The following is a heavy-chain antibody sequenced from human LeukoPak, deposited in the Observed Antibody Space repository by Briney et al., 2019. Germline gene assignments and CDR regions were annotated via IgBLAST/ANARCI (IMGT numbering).Heavy chain of an antibody. CDR2: ISGSGGST. CDR1: GFTFSNFG. J-gene: IGHJ5*02. D-gene: IGHD6-13*01. V-gene: IGHV3-23*01. Sequence: GGSLRLSCAASGFTFSNFGMHWVRQAPGKGLEWVSAISGSGGSTYYADSVKGRFTISRDNSKNTLYLQMNSLRAEDTAVYYCAKDPRAYSSSWAGNWFDPWGQGTLVTVSS. CDR3: AKDPRAYSSSWAGNWFDP.